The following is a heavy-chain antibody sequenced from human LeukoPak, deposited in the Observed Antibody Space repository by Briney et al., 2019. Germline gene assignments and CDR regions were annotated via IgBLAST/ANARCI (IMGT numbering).Heavy chain of an antibody. Sequence: GGSLRLSCAASGFTFDDYAMHWVRQAPGKGLEWVSLISGDGGSTYYADSVKGRFTISRDNSKNSLYLQMNSLRTEDTALYYCATARYYYDSSGLLGNWFDPWGQGTLVTVSS. J-gene: IGHJ5*02. D-gene: IGHD3-22*01. CDR1: GFTFDDYA. V-gene: IGHV3-43*02. CDR2: ISGDGGST. CDR3: ATARYYYDSSGLLGNWFDP.